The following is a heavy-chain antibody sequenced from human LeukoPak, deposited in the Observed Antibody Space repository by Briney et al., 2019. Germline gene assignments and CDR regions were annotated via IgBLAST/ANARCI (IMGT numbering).Heavy chain of an antibody. CDR3: ARDGGGPYYYYGMDV. V-gene: IGHV3-21*01. Sequence: GGSLRLSCAASGFTFSSYSMNWVRQAPGKGLEWVSSISSSSSYIYYADSVKGRFTISRDNAKNSLYLQMNSLRAEDTAVYYCARDGGGPYYYYGMDVWGQGTTVTVSS. CDR2: ISSSSSYI. CDR1: GFTFSSYS. D-gene: IGHD4-23*01. J-gene: IGHJ6*02.